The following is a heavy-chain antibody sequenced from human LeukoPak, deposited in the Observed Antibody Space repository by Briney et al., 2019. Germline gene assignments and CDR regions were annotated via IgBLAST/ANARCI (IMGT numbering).Heavy chain of an antibody. J-gene: IGHJ4*02. V-gene: IGHV3-23*01. Sequence: GGSLRLSCAASGFTFSSYAMSWVRQAPGKGLEWVSAISGSGGSTYYADSVKGRFTISRDNSKNTLYLQMNSLRAEDTAVYYCAKAPTYFCTNGVCYIDYWGQGTLVTVSS. D-gene: IGHD2-8*01. CDR2: ISGSGGST. CDR3: AKAPTYFCTNGVCYIDY. CDR1: GFTFSSYA.